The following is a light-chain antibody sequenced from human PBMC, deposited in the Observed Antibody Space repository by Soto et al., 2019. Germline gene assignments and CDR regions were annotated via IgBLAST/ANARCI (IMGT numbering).Light chain of an antibody. V-gene: IGKV3-20*01. CDR3: QQYGSSPEWT. CDR2: GAS. Sequence: EIVLTQSPGTLSLSLGESATLSCRASQSVSSSYLAWYQQKPGQAPRLLIYGASSRATGIPDRFSGSGSGTDFTLTISRLEAEDFAVYYCQQYGSSPEWTFGQGTKVDI. CDR1: QSVSSSY. J-gene: IGKJ1*01.